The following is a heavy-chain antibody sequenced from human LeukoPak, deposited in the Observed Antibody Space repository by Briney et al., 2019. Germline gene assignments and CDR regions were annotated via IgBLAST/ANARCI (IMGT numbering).Heavy chain of an antibody. CDR2: IDWDDDK. J-gene: IGHJ6*04. D-gene: IGHD6-19*01. Sequence: SGPTLVNPTQTLTLTCTFSGFSLSTSEMCVSWIRQPPGKALEWLALIDWDDDKYYSTSLKTRLTISKDTSKNQVVLTMTNMDPVDTATYYCARIRGAVAAHDADYYYYYGMDVWGKGTTVTVSS. CDR3: ARIRGAVAAHDADYYYYYGMDV. CDR1: GFSLSTSEMC. V-gene: IGHV2-70*01.